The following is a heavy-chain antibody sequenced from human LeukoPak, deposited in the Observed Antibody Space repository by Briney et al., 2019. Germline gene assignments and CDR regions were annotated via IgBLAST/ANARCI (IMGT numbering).Heavy chain of an antibody. CDR3: ARDGYYESGSYRPYGMDV. J-gene: IGHJ6*02. CDR1: RFTFSSYA. CDR2: ISGSGGST. D-gene: IGHD3-10*01. Sequence: GGSLRLSCAASRFTFSSYAMSWVRQAPGKGLEWVSSISGSGGSTYYADAVKGRFTISRDNAKNSLYLQMNSLRAEDTAVYYCARDGYYESGSYRPYGMDVWGQGTTVTVSS. V-gene: IGHV3-23*01.